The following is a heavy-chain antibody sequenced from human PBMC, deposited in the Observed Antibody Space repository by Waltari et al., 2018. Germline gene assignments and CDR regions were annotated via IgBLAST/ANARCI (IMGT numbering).Heavy chain of an antibody. D-gene: IGHD1-26*01. Sequence: EVQLLESGGGLVQPGGSLRLSCAGSGFTFNNYAMGWVRQTPGKGLEWVSSINGASDNTFYADSVKGRFTISRDNYKNTLYLQMYRLRAEDTALYYCAKDNQWVTSWYFDYWGQGALVTVS. J-gene: IGHJ4*02. CDR3: AKDNQWVTSWYFDY. CDR1: GFTFNNYA. CDR2: INGASDNT. V-gene: IGHV3-23*01.